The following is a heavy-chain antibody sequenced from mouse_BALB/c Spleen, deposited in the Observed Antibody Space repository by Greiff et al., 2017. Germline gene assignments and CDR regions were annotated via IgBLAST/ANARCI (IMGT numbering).Heavy chain of an antibody. Sequence: EVQGVESGGGLVQPGGSRKLSCAASGFTFSSFGMHWVRQAPEKGLEWVAYISSGSSTIYYADTVKGRFTISRDNPKNTLFLQMTSLRSEDTAMYYCARSKGYYSFDYWGQGTTLTVSS. D-gene: IGHD1-1*01. V-gene: IGHV5-17*02. CDR3: ARSKGYYSFDY. CDR1: GFTFSSFG. CDR2: ISSGSSTI. J-gene: IGHJ2*01.